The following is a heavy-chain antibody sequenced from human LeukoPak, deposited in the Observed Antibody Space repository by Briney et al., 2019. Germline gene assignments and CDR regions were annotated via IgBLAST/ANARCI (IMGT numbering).Heavy chain of an antibody. D-gene: IGHD4-23*01. CDR1: GVSIFSFY. Sequence: SETLSLTCTVSGVSIFSFYWNWVRQPPGEGLEWIGYTHYSGSTNYNPSLKSRVTISVDTSKNQFSLKLSSVTAADTAVYYCARVEYGGKAHYYFDYWGQGTLVTVSS. J-gene: IGHJ4*02. V-gene: IGHV4-59*12. CDR3: ARVEYGGKAHYYFDY. CDR2: THYSGST.